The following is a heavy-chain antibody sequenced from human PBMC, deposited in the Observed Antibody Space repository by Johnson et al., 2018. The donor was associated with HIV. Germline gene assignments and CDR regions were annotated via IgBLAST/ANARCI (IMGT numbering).Heavy chain of an antibody. CDR3: AIPFTYYYDSSGSGDAFDI. CDR1: GLIFSNAW. D-gene: IGHD3-22*01. J-gene: IGHJ3*02. V-gene: IGHV3-15*05. CDR2: IKSKIDGGTI. Sequence: VQLVESGGGLVQPGGSLRLSCAASGLIFSNAWMTWVRQAPGKGLEWVGRIKSKIDGGTIDYGAPVKGRFTISRDDSKNMLYLQMNSLRAEDTALYYFAIPFTYYYDSSGSGDAFDIWGQGTMVTVSS.